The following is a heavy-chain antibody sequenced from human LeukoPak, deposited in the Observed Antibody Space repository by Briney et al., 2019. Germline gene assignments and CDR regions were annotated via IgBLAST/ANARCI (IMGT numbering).Heavy chain of an antibody. CDR3: VRSGYDYDWFDP. V-gene: IGHV1-69*02. CDR2: ILPLVGRL. J-gene: IGHJ5*02. CDR1: GGTFSDYS. Sequence: SVKVSCKAPGGTFSDYSISWVRQAPGQGLEWMGRILPLVGRLHYAQKFQGRFTLTADKSTTTVYMELSSLRPEDTAVYYCVRSGYDYDWFDPWGQGTLVTVSS. D-gene: IGHD5-12*01.